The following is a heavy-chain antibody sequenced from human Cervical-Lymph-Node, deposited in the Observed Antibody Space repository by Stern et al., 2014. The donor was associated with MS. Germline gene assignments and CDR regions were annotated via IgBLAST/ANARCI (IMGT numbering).Heavy chain of an antibody. J-gene: IGHJ4*02. D-gene: IGHD6-6*01. V-gene: IGHV7-4-1*02. CDR3: ATWGAGSSPPLFY. Sequence: QVQLVQSGSELKKPGASVKVSCKASGYNLTTVAINWVRQAPGQGLEWMGWINTKTGNPTCAQGFTGRFVYSLDASINTAYLQIISLKAEDSAVYYCATWGAGSSPPLFYWGQGTLFTVSS. CDR1: GYNLTTVA. CDR2: INTKTGNP.